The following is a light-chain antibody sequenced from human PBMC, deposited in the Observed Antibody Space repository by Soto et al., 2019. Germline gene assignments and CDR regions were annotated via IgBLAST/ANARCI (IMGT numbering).Light chain of an antibody. J-gene: IGLJ1*01. Sequence: YELTQPPSVSVSPGETASISCSGPKLGNQYVYWYQQKPGQAPVMVISEDRRRPSGIPERFSGSTSGDTATLTISGTQTMDEADYYCQAWDMNKYVFGSGTKLTGL. CDR1: KLGNQY. CDR3: QAWDMNKYV. CDR2: EDR. V-gene: IGLV3-1*01.